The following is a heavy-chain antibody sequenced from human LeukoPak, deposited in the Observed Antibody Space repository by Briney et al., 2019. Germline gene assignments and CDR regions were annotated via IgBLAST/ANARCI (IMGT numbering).Heavy chain of an antibody. CDR2: IIPILGIA. V-gene: IGHV1-69*10. CDR3: ARVESGSYYANFDY. CDR1: GGTFSSYA. D-gene: IGHD1-26*01. J-gene: IGHJ4*02. Sequence: GASVKVSCKASGGTFSSYAISWVRQAPGQGLEWMGGIIPILGIANYAQKFQGRVTITADKSTSTAYMELSSLRSEDTAVYYCARVESGSYYANFDYWGQGTLVTVSS.